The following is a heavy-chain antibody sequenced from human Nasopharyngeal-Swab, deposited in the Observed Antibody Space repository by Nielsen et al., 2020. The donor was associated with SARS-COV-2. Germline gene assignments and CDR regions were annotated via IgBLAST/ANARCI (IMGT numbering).Heavy chain of an antibody. J-gene: IGHJ4*02. Sequence: SQTLSPTCAISGDSVSSNHVGCNWISQSPSTRLEWLVRTYYGSKWYNHYAPSVKSRVTIKPDTSKNQFSLQMDSVTPEDSAVYYCARGFLQTGFDYWGQGTLVTVS. D-gene: IGHD3-9*01. V-gene: IGHV6-1*01. CDR1: GDSVSSNHVG. CDR3: ARGFLQTGFDY. CDR2: TYYGSKWYN.